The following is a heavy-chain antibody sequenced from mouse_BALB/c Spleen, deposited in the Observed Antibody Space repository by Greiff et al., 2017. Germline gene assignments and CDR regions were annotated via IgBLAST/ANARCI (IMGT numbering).Heavy chain of an antibody. V-gene: IGHV2-6-7*01. CDR2: IWGDGST. CDR3: ARGGSSYVGYYAMDY. J-gene: IGHJ4*01. Sequence: VKLKESGPGLVAPSQSLSITCTVSGFSLTGYGVNWVRQPPGKGLEWLGMIWGDGSTDYNSALKSRLSISKDNSKSQVFLKMNSLQTDDTARYYCARGGSSYVGYYAMDYWGQGTSVTVSS. D-gene: IGHD1-1*01. CDR1: GFSLTGYG.